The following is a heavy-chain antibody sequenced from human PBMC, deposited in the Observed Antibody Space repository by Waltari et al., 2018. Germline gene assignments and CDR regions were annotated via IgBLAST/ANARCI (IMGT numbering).Heavy chain of an antibody. CDR2: TIPILGIA. CDR1: GGTFSSYA. J-gene: IGHJ2*01. CDR3: ARAARGDYDFWSGSYFDL. V-gene: IGHV1-69*04. D-gene: IGHD3-3*01. Sequence: QVQLVQSGAEVKKPGSSVKVSCKASGGTFSSYAISWVRQAPGQGLEWMGGTIPILGIANYAQKCQGRVTITADESTSTAYMELSSLRSEDTAVYYCARAARGDYDFWSGSYFDLWGRGTLVTVSS.